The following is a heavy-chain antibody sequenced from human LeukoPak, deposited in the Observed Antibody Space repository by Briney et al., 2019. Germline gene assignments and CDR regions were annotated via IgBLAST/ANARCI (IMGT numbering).Heavy chain of an antibody. V-gene: IGHV3-74*01. Sequence: GGSLRLSCAASGFTFSSNWMHWVRQVPGKGLVWVSLINPSGSFTTYADSVKGRFTISRDNAKNRLYMQMNSLRVEDTAVYYCARDMIRGVINNWGQGTLVTVSS. D-gene: IGHD3-10*01. CDR3: ARDMIRGVINN. J-gene: IGHJ4*02. CDR2: INPSGSFT. CDR1: GFTFSSNW.